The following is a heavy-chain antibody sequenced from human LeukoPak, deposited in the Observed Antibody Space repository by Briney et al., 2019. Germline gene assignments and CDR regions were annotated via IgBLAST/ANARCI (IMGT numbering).Heavy chain of an antibody. V-gene: IGHV3-72*01. CDR1: GFIFSDHY. CDR3: ARSSSNGNHVFDY. CDR2: GRNRANGETT. J-gene: IGHJ4*02. Sequence: GGFLRLSCAASGFIFSDHYMDWVRQVPGKGLEWVGRGRNRANGETTEYAASVRGRFTISRDDSRNLVYLQMNSLRSEDTAVYYCARSSSNGNHVFDYWGQGTTVTVSS. D-gene: IGHD6-13*01.